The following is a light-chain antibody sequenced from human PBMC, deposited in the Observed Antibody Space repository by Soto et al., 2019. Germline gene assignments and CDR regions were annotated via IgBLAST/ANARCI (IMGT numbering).Light chain of an antibody. J-gene: IGKJ2*01. CDR3: QQYNSYSAT. CDR2: KAS. Sequence: DIQMTQSPSTLSASVGDRVTITCRASQSISSWLAWYQQKPGKAPNLLIYKASSLESGVPSRFSGSGSGTEFTLTISSLQPDDFATYYCQQYNSYSATFVQGTKLEIK. CDR1: QSISSW. V-gene: IGKV1-5*03.